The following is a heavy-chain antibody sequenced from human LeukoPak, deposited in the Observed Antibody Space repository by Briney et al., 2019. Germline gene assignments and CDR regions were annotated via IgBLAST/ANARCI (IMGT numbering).Heavy chain of an antibody. CDR1: GGSISSTSYY. D-gene: IGHD2-21*02. V-gene: IGHV4-39*01. Sequence: PSETLSLTCTVSGGSISSTSYYWGWIRQPPGNGLEWIGTINYSGSTYYNPSLKSRVTISVDTSKNQISLKLNSVTAADTAMYYCARHGDLLSPFQTWGQGTLVTVSS. CDR2: INYSGST. CDR3: ARHGDLLSPFQT. J-gene: IGHJ5*02.